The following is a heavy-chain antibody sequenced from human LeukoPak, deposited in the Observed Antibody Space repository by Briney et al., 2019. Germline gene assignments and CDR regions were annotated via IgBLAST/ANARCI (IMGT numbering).Heavy chain of an antibody. Sequence: ASVKVSCKVSGYTLTELSMHWVRQAPGKGLEWMGGFDPEDGETIYAQKFQGRVTMTEDTSTDTAYMELSSLRSEDTAVYYCATDRGYYDSSGYHYWGQGTLVTVSS. V-gene: IGHV1-24*01. J-gene: IGHJ4*02. CDR3: ATDRGYYDSSGYHY. CDR1: GYTLTELS. CDR2: FDPEDGET. D-gene: IGHD3-22*01.